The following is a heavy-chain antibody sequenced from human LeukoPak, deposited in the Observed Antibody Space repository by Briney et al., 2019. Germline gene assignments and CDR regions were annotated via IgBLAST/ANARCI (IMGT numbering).Heavy chain of an antibody. CDR3: ASSLYYSGYDLGYFDY. D-gene: IGHD5-12*01. V-gene: IGHV1-46*03. J-gene: IGHJ4*02. Sequence: ASVKVSCKASVYTFTSYYMHWVRQAPGQGLEWMGIINPSSGSTSYAQKFQGRVTMTRDTSTSTVYMELSSLRSEDTAVYYCASSLYYSGYDLGYFDYWGQGTLVTVSS. CDR1: VYTFTSYY. CDR2: INPSSGST.